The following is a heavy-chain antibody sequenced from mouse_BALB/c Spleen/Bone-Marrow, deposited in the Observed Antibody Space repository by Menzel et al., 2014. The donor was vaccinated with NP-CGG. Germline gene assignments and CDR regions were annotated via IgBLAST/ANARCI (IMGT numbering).Heavy chain of an antibody. CDR1: GYTYSSYW. CDR2: ILPGSGNT. D-gene: IGHD2-12*01. J-gene: IGHJ3*01. V-gene: IGHV1-9*01. Sequence: QVQLQQSGAELLKTGASVEISCKAPGYTYSSYWIEWVKQRTGHGIEWIGEILPGSGNTNYNEKFKCKATFTADTSSNTVYMQLSSLTSEDSGVYYCARKDYYIRFGYWGQGTLVTGSA. CDR3: ARKDYYIRFGY.